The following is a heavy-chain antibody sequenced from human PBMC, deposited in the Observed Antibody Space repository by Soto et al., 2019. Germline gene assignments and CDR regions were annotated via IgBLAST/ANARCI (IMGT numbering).Heavy chain of an antibody. D-gene: IGHD3-10*01. Sequence: PSETLSLTCTVSGRSISSGGYYWGWIRQHPGKGLEWIGYIYYSGSIYYNPSLKRRVTISVATSKKEFSLKLRFVTAADTAVDVGARQGRRSSPDYWGPGTLVTVPS. V-gene: IGHV4-39*01. J-gene: IGHJ4*02. CDR2: IYYSGSI. CDR1: GRSISSGGYY. CDR3: ARQGRRSSPDY.